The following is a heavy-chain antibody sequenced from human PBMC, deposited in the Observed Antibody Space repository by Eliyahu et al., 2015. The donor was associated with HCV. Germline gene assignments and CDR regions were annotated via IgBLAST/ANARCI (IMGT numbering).Heavy chain of an antibody. CDR2: IYYSGST. CDR3: ARDVSSSSSIDY. Sequence: QVQLQESGPGLVKPSETLSLTCTVSGDSVSSGSYYWSWIRQPPGKGLEWIGYIYYSGSTNYNPSLKSRVTISVDTSKNQFSLKLSSVTAADTAVYYCARDVSSSSSIDYWGQGTLVTVSS. CDR1: GDSVSSGSYY. J-gene: IGHJ4*02. D-gene: IGHD6-6*01. V-gene: IGHV4-61*01.